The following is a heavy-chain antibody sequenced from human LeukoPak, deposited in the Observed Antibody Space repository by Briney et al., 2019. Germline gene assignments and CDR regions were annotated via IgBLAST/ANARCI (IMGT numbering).Heavy chain of an antibody. J-gene: IGHJ4*02. Sequence: ASVKVSCKASGYTFTGYYMHWVRQAPGQGLEWMGWINPNSGGTNYAQKFQGRVTMTRDTSISTAYMELSRLRSDDTAVYYCARARIAAAGTSYFDYWGQGTLVTVSS. D-gene: IGHD6-13*01. CDR3: ARARIAAAGTSYFDY. CDR2: INPNSGGT. CDR1: GYTFTGYY. V-gene: IGHV1-2*02.